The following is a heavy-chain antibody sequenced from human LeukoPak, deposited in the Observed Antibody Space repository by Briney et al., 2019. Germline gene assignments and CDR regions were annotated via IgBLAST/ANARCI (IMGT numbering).Heavy chain of an antibody. V-gene: IGHV3-23*01. CDR1: GFTFSSYA. CDR2: ISGSGGST. J-gene: IGHJ3*02. D-gene: IGHD3-9*01. CDR3: AKSSLYYDILTGFIHDAFDI. Sequence: GGSLRLSCAASGFTFSSYAMRWVRQAPGKGLEWVSAISGSGGSTYYADSVKGRFTISRDNSKNTLYLQMNSLRAEDTAVYYCAKSSLYYDILTGFIHDAFDIWGQGTMVTVSS.